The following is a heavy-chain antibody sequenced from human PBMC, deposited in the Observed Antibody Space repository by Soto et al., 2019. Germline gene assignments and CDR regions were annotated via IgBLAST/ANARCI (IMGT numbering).Heavy chain of an antibody. CDR3: GSYGSGSYYNGYYFDY. CDR1: GGSFSDYY. V-gene: IGHV4-34*01. J-gene: IGHJ4*02. CDR2: IHHSGSI. D-gene: IGHD3-10*01. Sequence: SETLSLTCAVYGGSFSDYYWSWIRQPPGKGLEWIGEIHHSGSINYKPSLKSRVTISVDTSKNQFSLELRSVTAADTAVYYCGSYGSGSYYNGYYFDYWGQGTLVTVSS.